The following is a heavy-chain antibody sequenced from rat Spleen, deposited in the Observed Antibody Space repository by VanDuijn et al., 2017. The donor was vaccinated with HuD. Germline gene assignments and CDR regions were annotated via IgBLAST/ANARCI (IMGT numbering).Heavy chain of an antibody. CDR1: GFSLISHS. J-gene: IGHJ3*01. CDR2: IQNGGNT. V-gene: IGHV2-1*01. D-gene: IGHD1-12*02. Sequence: QVQLKESGPGLVQSSQTLSLICTVSGFSLISHSVHWVRQPPGKGLEWMGRIQNGGNTDYNSGLKSRLSISRDTSKSQVFLKMNNLQTEDTAMYYCARGSYDGSYYYNWFAYWGQGTLVTVS. CDR3: ARGSYDGSYYYNWFAY.